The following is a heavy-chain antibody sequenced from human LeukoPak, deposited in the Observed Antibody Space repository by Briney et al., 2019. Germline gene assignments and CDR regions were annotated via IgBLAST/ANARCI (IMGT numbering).Heavy chain of an antibody. CDR2: INHSGST. Sequence: SETLSLTCAVYGGSFSGYYWSWIRQPPGKGLEWIGEINHSGSTNYNPFLKSRVTISVDTSKNQFSLKLSSVTAADTAVYYCARTGDVGSEFDYWGQGTLVTVSS. D-gene: IGHD7-27*01. CDR1: GGSFSGYY. V-gene: IGHV4-34*01. J-gene: IGHJ4*02. CDR3: ARTGDVGSEFDY.